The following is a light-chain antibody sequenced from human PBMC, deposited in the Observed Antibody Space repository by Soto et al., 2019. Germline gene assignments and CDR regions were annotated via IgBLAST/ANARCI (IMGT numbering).Light chain of an antibody. CDR2: GDS. Sequence: QSVLTQPPSVSGAPGQRVTISCTGSSSNIGAGYDVHWYQQLPGTAPKLLIYGDSNRPSGVAARFSGSKSGTSASLAITGLQAEDEADYYCQSYDSSLSGSVFGGGTKLTVL. CDR1: SSNIGAGYD. J-gene: IGLJ2*01. V-gene: IGLV1-40*01. CDR3: QSYDSSLSGSV.